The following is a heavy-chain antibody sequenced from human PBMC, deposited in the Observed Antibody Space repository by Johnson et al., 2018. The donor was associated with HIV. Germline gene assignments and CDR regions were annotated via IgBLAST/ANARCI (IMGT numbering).Heavy chain of an antibody. CDR1: GFTFSSYG. Sequence: QVQLVESGGGVVQPGRSLRLSCAASGFTFSSYGMHWVRQAPGKGMEWVASISYDGTNKYYADSVKGRFTISRDNSKKTLYLQMNSLRAEDTAVYYCATSTASGALDIWGQGTMVTVSS. J-gene: IGHJ3*02. D-gene: IGHD1-1*01. V-gene: IGHV3-30*03. CDR2: ISYDGTNK. CDR3: ATSTASGALDI.